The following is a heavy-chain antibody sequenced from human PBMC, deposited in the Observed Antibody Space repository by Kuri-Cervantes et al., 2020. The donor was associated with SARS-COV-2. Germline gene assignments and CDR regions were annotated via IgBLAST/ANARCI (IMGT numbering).Heavy chain of an antibody. V-gene: IGHV3-48*01. Sequence: GEALKISCAASGFTFSSYIMNWVRQAPGKGLEWVSYISSSSSTIYYADSVKGRFTISRDNAKNSLYLQMNSLRAEDTAVYYCSRTYDSSGSLYYYYYMDVWGKGTTVTVSS. CDR3: SRTYDSSGSLYYYYYMDV. J-gene: IGHJ6*03. D-gene: IGHD3-22*01. CDR1: GFTFSSYI. CDR2: ISSSSSTI.